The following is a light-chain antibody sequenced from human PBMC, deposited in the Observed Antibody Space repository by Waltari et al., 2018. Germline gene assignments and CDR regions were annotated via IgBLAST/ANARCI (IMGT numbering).Light chain of an antibody. V-gene: IGKV3-11*01. CDR3: QQRSNWPPMVT. CDR2: DAS. Sequence: EIVFTQSPATLSLSPGERATLSCRASQSVSSYLAWYQQKPGQAPRLLSYDASNRATGIPARFSGRGSGTDFTLTISSLEPEDFAVYYCQQRSNWPPMVTFGPGTKVDIK. J-gene: IGKJ3*01. CDR1: QSVSSY.